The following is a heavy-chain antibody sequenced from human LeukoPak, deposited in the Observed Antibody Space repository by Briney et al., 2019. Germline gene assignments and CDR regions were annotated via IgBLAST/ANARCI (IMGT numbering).Heavy chain of an antibody. CDR2: IYYSGST. CDR1: GASFSANY. D-gene: IGHD2-8*01. J-gene: IGHJ4*02. CDR3: ARVTGYAMEDYFDY. V-gene: IGHV4-59*01. Sequence: SETLSLTWGVYGASFSANYCSCIRQPPGKGLEWSGYIYYSGSTNYHPSLRSRVTISVDTSKHQLSLRLSSVTAADTVVYYCARVTGYAMEDYFDYWGQGTLVTVSS.